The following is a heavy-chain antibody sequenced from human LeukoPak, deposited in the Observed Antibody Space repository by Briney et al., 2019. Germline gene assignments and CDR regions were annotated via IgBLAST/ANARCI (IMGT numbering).Heavy chain of an antibody. Sequence: SETLSLTCVVSGGSVSGYYWGWIRQPPGRGLEWIGYVYYSGSTNYNPSFKSRITISVDTSRNQFSLQLSSVTAADTAVYYCARVNRPVYYYGMDVWGQGTTVTVSS. D-gene: IGHD1-14*01. CDR2: VYYSGST. V-gene: IGHV4-59*02. J-gene: IGHJ6*02. CDR3: ARVNRPVYYYGMDV. CDR1: GGSVSGYY.